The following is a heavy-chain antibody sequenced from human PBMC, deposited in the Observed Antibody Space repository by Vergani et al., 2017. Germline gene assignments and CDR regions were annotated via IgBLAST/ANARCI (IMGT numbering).Heavy chain of an antibody. CDR1: GFTFSSYS. V-gene: IGHV3-21*01. CDR3: ARDSSSWYEGQNWIDP. J-gene: IGHJ5*02. D-gene: IGHD6-13*01. Sequence: EVQLVESGGGLVKPGGSLRLSCAASGFTFSSYSMNWVRQAPGKGLEWVSSISSSSSYIYYADSVKGRFTISRDNAKNSLYLQMNSLRAEDTAVYYCARDSSSWYEGQNWIDPWGQGTLVTVSS. CDR2: ISSSSSYI.